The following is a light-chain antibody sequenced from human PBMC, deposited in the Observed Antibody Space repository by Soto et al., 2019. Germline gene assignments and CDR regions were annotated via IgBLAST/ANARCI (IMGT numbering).Light chain of an antibody. Sequence: TQSPSTLSGSVGDRVTITCRASQTISSWLAWYQQKPGKAPKLLIYRASTLKSGVPSRFSGSGSGTEFTLTISSLQPDDFATYYCQHYNSYSEAFGQGTKVDIK. CDR2: RAS. CDR3: QHYNSYSEA. CDR1: QTISSW. J-gene: IGKJ1*01. V-gene: IGKV1-5*03.